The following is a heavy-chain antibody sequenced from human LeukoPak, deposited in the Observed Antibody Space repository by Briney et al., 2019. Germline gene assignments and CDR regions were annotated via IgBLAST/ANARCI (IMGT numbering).Heavy chain of an antibody. CDR3: ATLDIVGATDDY. Sequence: GGSLRLSCAASGFTFSDYYMSWIRQAPGKGLEWVSYISSSSSYTNYADSVKGRFTISRDNAKNSLYLQMNSLRAEDTAVYYCATLDIVGATDDYWGQGTLVTVSS. CDR2: ISSSSSYT. D-gene: IGHD1-26*01. V-gene: IGHV3-11*03. J-gene: IGHJ4*02. CDR1: GFTFSDYY.